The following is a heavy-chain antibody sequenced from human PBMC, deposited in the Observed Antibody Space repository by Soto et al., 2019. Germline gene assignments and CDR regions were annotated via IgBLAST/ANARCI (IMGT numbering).Heavy chain of an antibody. V-gene: IGHV4-31*03. CDR2: IYYSGST. Sequence: SETLSLTCTVSGGSISSGGYYWSWIGQHPGKGLEWIGYIYYSGSTYYNPSLKSRVTISVDTSKNQFSLKLSSVTAADTAVYYCARDRGVGATGYYFDYWGQGTLVTVSS. D-gene: IGHD1-26*01. CDR3: ARDRGVGATGYYFDY. CDR1: GGSISSGGYY. J-gene: IGHJ4*02.